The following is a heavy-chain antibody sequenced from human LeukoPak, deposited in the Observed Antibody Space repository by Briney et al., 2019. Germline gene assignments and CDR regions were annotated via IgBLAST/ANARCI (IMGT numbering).Heavy chain of an antibody. CDR3: ACQRTHPWYYGMDV. CDR1: GYSFTSYG. CDR2: ISTYDGHA. D-gene: IGHD1-14*01. Sequence: ASVKVSCKASGYSFTSYGITWVRQAPGQGLEWMGWISTYDGHANYAQKLQGRVTLTTDTSTVTAYMELRSLRSEDTAVYYCACQRTHPWYYGMDVWGQGTTVTVSS. V-gene: IGHV1-18*01. J-gene: IGHJ6*02.